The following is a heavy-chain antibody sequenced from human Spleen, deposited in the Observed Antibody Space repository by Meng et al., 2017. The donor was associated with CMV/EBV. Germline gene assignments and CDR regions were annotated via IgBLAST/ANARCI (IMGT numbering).Heavy chain of an antibody. CDR3: ARDNYSSAWYAY. CDR2: ISAYNGNT. V-gene: IGHV1-18*01. J-gene: IGHJ4*02. Sequence: SCKASGYTFTSYGISWVRQAPGQGLEWMGRISAYNGNTDYAPKLQGRVTVTTDTTTSTAYMELRRLRADDTAVYYCARDNYSSAWYAYWGQGTLVTVSS. D-gene: IGHD6-19*01. CDR1: GYTFTSYG.